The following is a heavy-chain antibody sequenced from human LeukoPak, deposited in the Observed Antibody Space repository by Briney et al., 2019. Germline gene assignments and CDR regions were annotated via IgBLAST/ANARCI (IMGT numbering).Heavy chain of an antibody. D-gene: IGHD2-2*01. V-gene: IGHV3-30*18. CDR3: AKAAYDCSSTSCYGPGGFDP. J-gene: IGHJ5*02. CDR1: GFTFSSYG. CDR2: ISYDGSNK. Sequence: GGSLRLSCAASGFTFSSYGMHWVRRAPGKGPEWVAVISYDGSNKYYADSVKGRLTISRDNSKNTLYLQMNSLRAEDTAVYYCAKAAYDCSSTSCYGPGGFDPWGQGTLVTVSS.